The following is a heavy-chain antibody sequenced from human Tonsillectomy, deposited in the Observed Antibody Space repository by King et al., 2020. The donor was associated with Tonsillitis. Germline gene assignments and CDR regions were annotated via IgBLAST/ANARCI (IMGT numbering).Heavy chain of an antibody. CDR1: GFTVSSNY. CDR2: IYRGGRT. CDR3: ARGWVADDALDL. J-gene: IGHJ3*01. V-gene: IGHV3-66*01. Sequence: VQLVESGGGLVQPGGSLRLSCAASGFTVSSNYMTWVRQAPGKGLEWVSIIYRGGRTYYSDSVKGRFVISRDNYKNIVYLQMNSLRAEDTAVYYCARGWVADDALDLWGQGTMVTVSS. D-gene: IGHD1-26*01.